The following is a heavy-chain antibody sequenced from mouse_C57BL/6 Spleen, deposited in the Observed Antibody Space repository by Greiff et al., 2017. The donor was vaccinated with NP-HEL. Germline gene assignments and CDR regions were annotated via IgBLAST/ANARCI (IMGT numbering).Heavy chain of an antibody. Sequence: DVKLVESGGDLVKPGGSLKLSCAASGFTFSSYGMSWVRQTPDKRLEWVATISSGGSYTYYPDSVKGRFTISRDNAKNTLYLQMSSLKSEDTAMYYCARHEGNWYFDVWGTGTTVTVSS. CDR2: ISSGGSYT. J-gene: IGHJ1*03. CDR3: ARHEGNWYFDV. V-gene: IGHV5-6*02. CDR1: GFTFSSYG.